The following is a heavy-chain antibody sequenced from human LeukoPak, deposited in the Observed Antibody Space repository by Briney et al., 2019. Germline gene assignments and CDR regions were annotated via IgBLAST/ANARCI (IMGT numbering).Heavy chain of an antibody. J-gene: IGHJ5*02. CDR1: GYSFTTYW. CDR2: IYPGDSDT. D-gene: IGHD6-13*01. CDR3: ARHVEEFRLSSCFDP. V-gene: IGHV5-51*01. Sequence: GESLKISCQGSGYSFTTYWIGWVRQMPGKGLEWMGIIYPGDSDTRYSPSFQGQVTISADKSISTAYLQWSSLKASDTALYYCARHVEEFRLSSCFDPWGQGTLVTVSS.